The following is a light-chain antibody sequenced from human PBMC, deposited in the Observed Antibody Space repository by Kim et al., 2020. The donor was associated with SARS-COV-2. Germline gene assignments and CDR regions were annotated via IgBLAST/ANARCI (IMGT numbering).Light chain of an antibody. CDR3: QQYDNWPQWT. V-gene: IGKV3-15*01. J-gene: IGKJ1*01. Sequence: EIVMTQSPATLSVSPGERVTLSCRASQSVSTNLAWYQQKPGQAPRLLIYGVSTRATGIPARFSGSGSRTEFTLTISSLQSEDFAVYYCQQYDNWPQWTFGQGTKVDIK. CDR2: GVS. CDR1: QSVSTN.